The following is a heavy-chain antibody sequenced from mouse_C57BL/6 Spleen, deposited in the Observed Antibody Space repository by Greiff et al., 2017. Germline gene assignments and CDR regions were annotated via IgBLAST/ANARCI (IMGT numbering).Heavy chain of an antibody. J-gene: IGHJ3*01. CDR1: GYTFTDYY. CDR3: ARKDNGYYVTFAY. V-gene: IGHV1-26*01. Sequence: VQLKQSGPELVKPGASVKISCKASGYTFTDYYMNWVKQSHGKSLEWIGDINPNNGGTSYNQKFKGKATLTVDKSSSTAYMELRSLTSEDSAVYYCARKDNGYYVTFAYWGQGTLVTVSA. D-gene: IGHD2-3*01. CDR2: INPNNGGT.